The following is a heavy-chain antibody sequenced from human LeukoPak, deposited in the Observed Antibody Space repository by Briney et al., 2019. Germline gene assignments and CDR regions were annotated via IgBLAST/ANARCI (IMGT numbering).Heavy chain of an antibody. CDR1: GFTFSSYA. D-gene: IGHD2-2*01. V-gene: IGHV3-23*01. CDR3: AKDPRDIVVVPAAEDY. Sequence: GGSLRLSCAASGFTFSSYAMSWVRQAPGKGLEWVSAISGSGGSTYYADSVKGRFTIPRDNSKNTLYLQMNSLRAEDTAVYYCAKDPRDIVVVPAAEDYWGQGTLVTVSS. CDR2: ISGSGGST. J-gene: IGHJ4*02.